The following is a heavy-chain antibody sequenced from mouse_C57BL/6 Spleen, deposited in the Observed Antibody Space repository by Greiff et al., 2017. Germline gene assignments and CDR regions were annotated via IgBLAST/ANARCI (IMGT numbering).Heavy chain of an antibody. Sequence: QVHVKQSGAELVRPGTSVKVSCKASGYAFTNYLIEWVKQRPGQGLEWIGVINPGSGGTNYNEKFKGKATLTADKSSSTAYMQLSRLTSEDSAVYFCAREFRYDYGVGSYFDYWGQGTTLTVSS. CDR3: AREFRYDYGVGSYFDY. CDR1: GYAFTNYL. D-gene: IGHD2-4*01. V-gene: IGHV1-54*01. CDR2: INPGSGGT. J-gene: IGHJ2*01.